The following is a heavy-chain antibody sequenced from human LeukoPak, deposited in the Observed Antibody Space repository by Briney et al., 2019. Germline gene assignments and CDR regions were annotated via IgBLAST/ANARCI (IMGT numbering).Heavy chain of an antibody. J-gene: IGHJ3*02. CDR2: ISSSSSTI. CDR1: GFTFSSYS. V-gene: IGHV3-48*01. D-gene: IGHD6-19*01. CDR3: ARDRYSSAWYGNGFDI. Sequence: GGSLRLSCALSGFTFSSYSMNWVRQAPGKGLEWLSYISSSSSTIYYADSVKGRFTISRDNAKNSLYLQMNSLRAEDTAVYYCARDRYSSAWYGNGFDIWGQGTMVTVSS.